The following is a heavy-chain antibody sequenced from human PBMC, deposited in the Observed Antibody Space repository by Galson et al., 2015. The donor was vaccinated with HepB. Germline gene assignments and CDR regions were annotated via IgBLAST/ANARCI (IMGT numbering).Heavy chain of an antibody. D-gene: IGHD1-14*01. CDR2: ISAYNGNT. Sequence: SVKVSCKASGYTFTSYGISWVRQAPGQGLEWVGWISAYNGNTNYPQKLQGRVTMTTDTSTSTAYMELRSLRSDDTAVYYCARDENLDYYYMDVWGKGTTVTVSS. J-gene: IGHJ6*03. CDR3: ARDENLDYYYMDV. V-gene: IGHV1-18*01. CDR1: GYTFTSYG.